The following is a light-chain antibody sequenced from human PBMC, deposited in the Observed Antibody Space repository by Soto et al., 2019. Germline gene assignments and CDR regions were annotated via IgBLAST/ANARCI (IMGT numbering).Light chain of an antibody. CDR2: DVS. V-gene: IGLV2-14*01. CDR1: SCDVGGYNY. CDR3: SSYTGSSTRVV. J-gene: IGLJ2*01. Sequence: QSVLTQPASVSGSPGQSVTISCTGTSCDVGGYNYVSWYQQHPGKAPKLMIYDVSNRPSGVSNRFSGSKSGNTASLTISGLQAEDEADYYCSSYTGSSTRVVFGGGTQLTVL.